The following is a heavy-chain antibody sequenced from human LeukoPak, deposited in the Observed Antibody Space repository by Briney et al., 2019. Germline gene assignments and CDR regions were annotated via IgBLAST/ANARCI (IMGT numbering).Heavy chain of an antibody. CDR1: GFTFSSYS. Sequence: PGGSLRLSCAASGFTFSSYSMNWVRQAPGKGLEWVSSISSSSIYIYYADSVKGRFTISRDNPKNSLYLQMNSLRAEDTAVYYCASDSSGLYWGQGTLVTVSS. V-gene: IGHV3-21*01. CDR2: ISSSSIYI. D-gene: IGHD3-22*01. CDR3: ASDSSGLY. J-gene: IGHJ4*02.